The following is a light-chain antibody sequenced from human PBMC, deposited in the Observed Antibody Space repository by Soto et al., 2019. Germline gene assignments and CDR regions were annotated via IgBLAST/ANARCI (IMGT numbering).Light chain of an antibody. V-gene: IGKV4-1*01. CDR1: QSILDRSKNKYY. Sequence: DIVMTQSPDSLAVSLGERATFNCKSSQSILDRSKNKYYLAWYQQKSGQPPKLLIYWASLRESEVPDRFTGSGSGTDFTLTISSLQAEDVAVYYCQQYFTSPWTFGQGPKVEI. J-gene: IGKJ1*01. CDR3: QQYFTSPWT. CDR2: WAS.